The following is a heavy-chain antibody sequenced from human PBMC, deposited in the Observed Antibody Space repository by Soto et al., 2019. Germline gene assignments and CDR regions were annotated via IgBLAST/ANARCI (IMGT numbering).Heavy chain of an antibody. CDR3: ARRLYDRGVRWYFDL. CDR2: IIPIFGTA. V-gene: IGHV1-69*01. D-gene: IGHD3-22*01. J-gene: IGHJ2*01. Sequence: QVQLVQSGAEVKKPGSSVKVSCKASGGTFSSYAISWVRQAPGQGLEWMGGIIPIFGTANYAQKFQGRVTITADESTSTAFMELSSLRSEDTAVYYCARRLYDRGVRWYFDLWGRGTLVTVSS. CDR1: GGTFSSYA.